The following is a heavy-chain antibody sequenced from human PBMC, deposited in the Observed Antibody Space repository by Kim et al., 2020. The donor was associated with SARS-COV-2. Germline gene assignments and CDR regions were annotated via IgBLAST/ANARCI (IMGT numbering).Heavy chain of an antibody. V-gene: IGHV3-49*02. J-gene: IGHJ4*02. D-gene: IGHD3-9*01. CDR3: TRVFSYYDILTGYGRSDY. Sequence: VKGRFTISRDDSKSIAYLQMNSLKTEDTAVYYCTRVFSYYDILTGYGRSDYWGQGTLVTVSS.